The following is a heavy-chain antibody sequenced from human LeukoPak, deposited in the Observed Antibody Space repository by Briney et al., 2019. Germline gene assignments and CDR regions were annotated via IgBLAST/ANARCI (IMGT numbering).Heavy chain of an antibody. V-gene: IGHV1-69*13. J-gene: IGHJ1*01. D-gene: IGHD2-21*02. CDR3: AGGLVTAKDFQH. Sequence: GALVKVSCKASGCTFSSYAISWVRQAPGPGLEWMGGIIPIFGTANYAQKFQGRVTITADESTSTAYMELSSLRSEDTAVYYCAGGLVTAKDFQHWGQGTLVTVSS. CDR1: GCTFSSYA. CDR2: IIPIFGTA.